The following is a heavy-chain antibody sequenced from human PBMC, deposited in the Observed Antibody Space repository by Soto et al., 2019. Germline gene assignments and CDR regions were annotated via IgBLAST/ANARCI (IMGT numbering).Heavy chain of an antibody. CDR3: ARAHDLYYFDY. Sequence: QVQLQESGPGLVKPSQTLSLTCSVFGDSISSGGYYCSWIRQHPGKGLEWIGYIYYSGSTYYNPSLKSRLTISVDRSKNQFSLKLSSVTAADTAVYYCARAHDLYYFDYWGQGTLVTVSS. D-gene: IGHD3-3*01. J-gene: IGHJ4*02. CDR1: GDSISSGGYY. CDR2: IYYSGST. V-gene: IGHV4-31*03.